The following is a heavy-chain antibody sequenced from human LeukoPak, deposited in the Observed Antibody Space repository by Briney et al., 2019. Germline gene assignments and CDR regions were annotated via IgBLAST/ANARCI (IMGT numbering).Heavy chain of an antibody. CDR1: GGSISSYC. V-gene: IGHV4-59*08. D-gene: IGHD6-13*01. CDR3: ARLRSSSWLLIDY. Sequence: SETLSLTRTVSGGSISSYCWTWIRQPPGKGLEWIGYIYYSGSTNYNPSLKSRVTISVDTSKNQFSLNLSSVTAADTAVYYCARLRSSSWLLIDYWGQGTLVTVSS. J-gene: IGHJ4*02. CDR2: IYYSGST.